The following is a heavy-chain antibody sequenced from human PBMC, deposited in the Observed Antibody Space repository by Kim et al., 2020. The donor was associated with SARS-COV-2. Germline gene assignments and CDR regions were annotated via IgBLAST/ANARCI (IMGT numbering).Heavy chain of an antibody. J-gene: IGHJ3*02. V-gene: IGHV3-9*01. D-gene: IGHD6-19*01. CDR3: AKDMFAVAGMGAFDI. Sequence: DSVKGRFTSARDNAKSSLYLQRNSLRAEDTALYYCAKDMFAVAGMGAFDIWGQGTMVTVSS.